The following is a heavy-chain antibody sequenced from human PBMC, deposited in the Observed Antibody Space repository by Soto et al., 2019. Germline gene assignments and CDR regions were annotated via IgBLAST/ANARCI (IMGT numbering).Heavy chain of an antibody. J-gene: IGHJ4*02. CDR3: ARGHLPGGNTFYFAY. D-gene: IGHD2-15*01. V-gene: IGHV4-30-2*01. CDR1: GGSISSGGYS. CDR2: IYHSGST. Sequence: SETLSLTCAVSGGSISSGGYSWSWIRQPPGKGLEWIGYIYHSGSTYYNPSLKSRVTISVDTSKNQFSLKLRSVTAADTAVYYCARGHLPGGNTFYFAYWDQGTLVTVSS.